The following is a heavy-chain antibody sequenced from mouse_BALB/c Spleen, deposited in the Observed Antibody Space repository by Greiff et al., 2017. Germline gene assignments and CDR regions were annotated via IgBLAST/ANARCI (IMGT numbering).Heavy chain of an antibody. Sequence: VQLVESGPGLVAPSQSLSITCTVSGFSLTGYGVNWVRQPPGKGLEWLGMIWGYGSTDYNSAHKSRLSISKDNSKSQVFLKMNSLQTDDTARYYCARDERGDWFAYWGQGTLVTVSA. V-gene: IGHV2-6-7*01. CDR1: GFSLTGYG. CDR3: ARDERGDWFAY. CDR2: IWGYGST. J-gene: IGHJ3*01.